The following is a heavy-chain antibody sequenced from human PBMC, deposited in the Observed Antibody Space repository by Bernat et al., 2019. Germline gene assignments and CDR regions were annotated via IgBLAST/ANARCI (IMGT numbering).Heavy chain of an antibody. Sequence: QVQLQQWGAGLLKPSETLSLTCAVYGGSLSGYYWSWIRQPPGKGLEWIGEINHSGSTNYNPSLKSRVTISVDTSKNQFSLKLSSVTAADTAVYYCAPGIAAAEGYWGQGTLVTVSS. CDR2: INHSGST. CDR1: GGSLSGYY. D-gene: IGHD6-13*01. V-gene: IGHV4-34*01. CDR3: APGIAAAEGY. J-gene: IGHJ4*02.